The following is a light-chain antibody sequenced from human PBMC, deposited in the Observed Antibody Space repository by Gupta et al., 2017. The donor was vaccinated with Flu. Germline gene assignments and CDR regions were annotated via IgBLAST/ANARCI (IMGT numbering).Light chain of an antibody. CDR3: QQYNNWPPT. V-gene: IGKV3-15*01. CDR1: QSVNSN. J-gene: IGKJ1*01. CDR2: GAS. Sequence: EIEMTQSPATLSVSPGERATLSCRASQSVNSNLAWYQQKPGQTPRLLIIGASTRATGIPASFSGSGSGTEFTLAISSLQSEDFAVYYCQQYNNWPPTFGQGTKVEIK.